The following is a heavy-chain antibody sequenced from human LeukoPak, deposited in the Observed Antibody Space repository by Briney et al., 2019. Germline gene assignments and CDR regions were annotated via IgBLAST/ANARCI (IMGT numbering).Heavy chain of an antibody. CDR3: AKGTYSSSPRDY. Sequence: PGGSLRLSCAVSGFTFSSRSMSWVRQAPAKGLEWVSAMSGSGGSTYYAGSVKGRFTISRDNSKNTLFRQMNSLRAEDTAVYYCAKGTYSSSPRDYWGQGTLVTVSS. D-gene: IGHD6-6*01. J-gene: IGHJ4*02. V-gene: IGHV3-23*01. CDR1: GFTFSSRS. CDR2: MSGSGGST.